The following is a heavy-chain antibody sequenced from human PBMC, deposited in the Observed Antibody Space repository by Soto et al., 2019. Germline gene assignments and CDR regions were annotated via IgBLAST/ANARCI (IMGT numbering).Heavy chain of an antibody. CDR1: GFTFSDST. Sequence: EVQLVESGGGLVQPGGSLKLSCAASGFTFSDSTMHWVRQASGKGLEWVGRIRNKADSYATVYAASVKGRFTISGDDSKNMAYLQMNSLKTEDTAVYYCSGPIRSVGPWGQGTLVTVSS. CDR3: SGPIRSVGP. V-gene: IGHV3-73*01. CDR2: IRNKADSYAT. J-gene: IGHJ5*02.